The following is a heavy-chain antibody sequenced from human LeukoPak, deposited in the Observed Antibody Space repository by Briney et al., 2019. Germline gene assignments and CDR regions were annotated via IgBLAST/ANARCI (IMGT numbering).Heavy chain of an antibody. J-gene: IGHJ3*02. CDR1: GGSISSSNYY. V-gene: IGHV4-39*01. CDR3: ARGGSPAAISFAFDI. CDR2: MDYSGST. Sequence: SETLSLTCAVSGGSISSSNYYWGWIRQPPGKGLEWIASMDYSGSTHYNPSLKSRVTLSVDTSKSQFSLKLISVTAADTAVYYCARGGSPAAISFAFDIWGQGTMVTVSS. D-gene: IGHD2-2*02.